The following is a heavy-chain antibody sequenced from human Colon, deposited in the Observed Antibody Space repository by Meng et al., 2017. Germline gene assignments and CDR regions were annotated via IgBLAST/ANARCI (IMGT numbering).Heavy chain of an antibody. V-gene: IGHV3-30*04. D-gene: IGHD2-2*01. J-gene: IGHJ4*02. Sequence: GESLKISCAASGVTFSNYAMHWVRQAPGKGLEWVAVFSYDGSNQNYADSVKGRFTISRDNSKNTLYLEMNSLRADDTAVYYCARDQREVCTSCLDHWGQGTLVTVSS. CDR2: FSYDGSNQ. CDR3: ARDQREVCTSCLDH. CDR1: GVTFSNYA.